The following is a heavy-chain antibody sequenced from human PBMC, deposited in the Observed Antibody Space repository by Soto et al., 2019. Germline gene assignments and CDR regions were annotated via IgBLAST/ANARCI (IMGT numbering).Heavy chain of an antibody. D-gene: IGHD6-25*01. CDR2: ISYDGSNK. Sequence: GGSLRLSCAASGFTFSSYAMHWVRQAPGKGLEWVAVISYDGSNKYYADSVKGRFTISRDNSKNTLYLQMNSLRAEDTAVYYCARALLPAWFDPWGQGTLVTVSS. J-gene: IGHJ5*02. V-gene: IGHV3-30-3*01. CDR1: GFTFSSYA. CDR3: ARALLPAWFDP.